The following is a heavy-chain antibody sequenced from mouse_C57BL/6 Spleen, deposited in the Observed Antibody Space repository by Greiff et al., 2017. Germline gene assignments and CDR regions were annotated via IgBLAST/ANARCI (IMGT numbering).Heavy chain of an antibody. D-gene: IGHD1-1*01. CDR3: ARPYYGSTPLYFDV. Sequence: VQLQQPGAELVLPGASVKLSCKASGYTFTSYWMHWVKQRPGQGLEWIGEIDPSDSYTNSNQKFKGKSTLTVDKSSSTAYMQLSSLTSEDSAVYYCARPYYGSTPLYFDVWGTGTTVTVSS. CDR1: GYTFTSYW. CDR2: IDPSDSYT. J-gene: IGHJ1*03. V-gene: IGHV1-69*01.